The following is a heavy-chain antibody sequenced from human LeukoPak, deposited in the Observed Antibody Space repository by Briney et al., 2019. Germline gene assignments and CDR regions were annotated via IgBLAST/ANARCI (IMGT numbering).Heavy chain of an antibody. CDR2: IYYSGST. CDR3: AGIVVVPAAALGLDAFDI. J-gene: IGHJ3*02. CDR1: GGSISSYY. V-gene: IGHV4-39*01. Sequence: PSETLSLTCTVSGGSISSYYWGWIRQPPGKGLEWIGSIYYSGSTYYNPSLKSRVTISVDTSKNQFSLKLSSVTAADTAVYYCAGIVVVPAAALGLDAFDIWGQGTMVTVSS. D-gene: IGHD2-2*01.